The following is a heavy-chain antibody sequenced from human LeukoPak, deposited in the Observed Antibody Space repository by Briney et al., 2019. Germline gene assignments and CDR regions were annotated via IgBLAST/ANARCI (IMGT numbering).Heavy chain of an antibody. D-gene: IGHD6-13*01. V-gene: IGHV4-59*01. CDR3: ARTINTSSWVDFDY. CDR1: GGSILSYF. CDR2: IYYSGST. Sequence: SETLALETTADGGSILSYFWRCIRQPPGKGLEWIGYIYYSGSTNYNPSLKSRVTISVDTSKNQFSLKLSSVTAADTAVYYCARTINTSSWVDFDYWGQGTLVTVSS. J-gene: IGHJ4*02.